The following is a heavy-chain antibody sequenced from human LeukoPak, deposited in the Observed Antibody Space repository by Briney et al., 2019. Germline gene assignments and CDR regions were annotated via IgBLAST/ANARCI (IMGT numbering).Heavy chain of an antibody. V-gene: IGHV1-69*04. D-gene: IGHD2-8*01. CDR2: IIPILGIA. CDR3: ARDGLSCTNGVCYKLDY. J-gene: IGHJ4*02. CDR1: GGTFSSYA. Sequence: ASVKVSCKASGGTFSSYATSWVRQAPGQGLEWMGRIIPILGIANYAQKFQGRVTITADKSTSTAYMELSSLRSEDTAVYYCARDGLSCTNGVCYKLDYWGQGSLVTVSS.